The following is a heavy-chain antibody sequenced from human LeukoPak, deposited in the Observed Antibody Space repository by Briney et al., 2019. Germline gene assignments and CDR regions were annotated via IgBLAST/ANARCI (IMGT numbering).Heavy chain of an antibody. D-gene: IGHD7-27*01. CDR3: SGAASGDSEY. CDR2: INHSGST. V-gene: IGHV4-34*01. Sequence: SETLSLTCAVYGGSFSGYYWSWIRQPPGKGLEWIGEINHSGSTNYNPSLKSRVTISVDTSTNQFSLKLSSVTAADTAVYYWSGAASGDSEYWGQGTLVTVSS. CDR1: GGSFSGYY. J-gene: IGHJ4*02.